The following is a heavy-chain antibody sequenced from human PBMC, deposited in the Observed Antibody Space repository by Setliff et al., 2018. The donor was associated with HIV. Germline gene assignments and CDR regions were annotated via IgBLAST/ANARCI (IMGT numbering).Heavy chain of an antibody. CDR1: GGSISSYY. J-gene: IGHJ4*02. CDR3: ARWNFMTTVTFDY. CDR2: MYTSGSA. Sequence: SETLSLTCTVSGGSISSYYWSWIRQSPGKGLEWIGYMYTSGSANFNPSLKSRATISLDTSKNQFSLKLSSVTAADTAVYYCARWNFMTTVTFDYWGQGTLVTVSS. D-gene: IGHD4-4*01. V-gene: IGHV4-4*08.